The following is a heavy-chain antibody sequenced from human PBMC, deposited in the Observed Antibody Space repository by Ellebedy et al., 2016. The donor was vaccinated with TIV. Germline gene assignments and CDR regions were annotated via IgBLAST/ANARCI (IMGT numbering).Heavy chain of an antibody. V-gene: IGHV4-39*01. CDR2: IYYSGST. CDR3: ARHGSNGWYVFFDH. Sequence: SETLSLXXSVSGASISSSNYYWGWIRQPPGKGLEWIGSIYYSGSTYYNPSLKSRVTIFADTSKNEFSLKLSSVTAAGTAVYFCARHGSNGWYVFFDHWGRGTLVTVSS. CDR1: GASISSSNYY. J-gene: IGHJ4*02. D-gene: IGHD6-19*01.